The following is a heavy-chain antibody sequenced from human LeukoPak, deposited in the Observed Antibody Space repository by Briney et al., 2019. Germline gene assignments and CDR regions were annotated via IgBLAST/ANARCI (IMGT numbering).Heavy chain of an antibody. Sequence: ASVKVSCKASGYTFTSYGISWVRQAPGQGLEWMGWISAYNGNTNYAQKLQGRVTMTRDMSTSTVYMELSSLRSEDTAVYYCARDVIAAAGNHFDYWGQGTLVTVSS. CDR3: ARDVIAAAGNHFDY. CDR2: ISAYNGNT. V-gene: IGHV1-18*01. J-gene: IGHJ4*02. CDR1: GYTFTSYG. D-gene: IGHD6-13*01.